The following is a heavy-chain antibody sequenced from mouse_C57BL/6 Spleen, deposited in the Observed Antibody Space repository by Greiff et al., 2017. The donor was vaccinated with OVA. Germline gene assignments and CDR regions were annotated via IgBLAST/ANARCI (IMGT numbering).Heavy chain of an antibody. V-gene: IGHV1-9*01. CDR1: GYTFTGYW. CDR3: ARGCARDY. J-gene: IGHJ4*01. Sequence: VQLQQSGAELMKPGASVKLSCKATGYTFTGYWIEWVKQRPGHGLEWIGEIVPGSGRTKYNEKFKGKATFTADTSSNTAYMQLSSLTSEDSAIYYCARGCARDYWGQGTSVTVSS. CDR2: IVPGSGRT.